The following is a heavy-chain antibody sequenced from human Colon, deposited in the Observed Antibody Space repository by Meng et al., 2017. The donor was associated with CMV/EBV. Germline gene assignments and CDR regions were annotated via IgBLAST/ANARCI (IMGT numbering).Heavy chain of an antibody. CDR3: AKDSGEGSSSPLDY. D-gene: IGHD6-6*01. CDR1: GFTFSSYA. V-gene: IGHV3-23*01. J-gene: IGHJ4*02. Sequence: GESLKISCAASGFTFSSYAMSWVRQAPGKGLEWASAISGSGGSTYYADSVKGRFTISRDNSKNTLYLQMTSLRAEDTAVYCCAKDSGEGSSSPLDYWGQGTLVTVSS. CDR2: ISGSGGST.